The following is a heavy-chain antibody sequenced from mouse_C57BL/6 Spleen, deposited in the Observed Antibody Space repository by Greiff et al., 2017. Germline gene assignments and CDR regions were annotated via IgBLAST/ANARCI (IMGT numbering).Heavy chain of an antibody. V-gene: IGHV5-12*01. Sequence: EVMLVESGGGLVQPGGSLKLSCAASGFTFSDYYMYWVRQTPEKRLEWVAYISNGGGSTYYPDTVKGRFTISRDNAKNTLYLQMSRLKSEDTAMYYCARPLYDGYDYYAMDYWGQGTSVTVSS. CDR3: ARPLYDGYDYYAMDY. CDR2: ISNGGGST. J-gene: IGHJ4*01. CDR1: GFTFSDYY. D-gene: IGHD2-3*01.